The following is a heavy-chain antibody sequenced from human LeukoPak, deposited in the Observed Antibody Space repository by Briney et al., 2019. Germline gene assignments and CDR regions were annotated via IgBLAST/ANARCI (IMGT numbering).Heavy chain of an antibody. J-gene: IGHJ4*02. CDR2: IYYSGSTT. CDR1: GGSITNYW. Sequence: SETLSLTCTVSGGSITNYWWSWIRQPPGRGLEWIGYIYYSGSTTNYNPSLRGRATISVDASKNQFSLRLRSVTAADTAVYYCARVGDWNDLVYWGQGTLVTVSS. V-gene: IGHV4-59*01. CDR3: ARVGDWNDLVY. D-gene: IGHD1-1*01.